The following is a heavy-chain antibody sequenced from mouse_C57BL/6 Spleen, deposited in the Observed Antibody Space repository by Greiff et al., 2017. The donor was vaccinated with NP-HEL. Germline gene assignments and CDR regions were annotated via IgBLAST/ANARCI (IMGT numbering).Heavy chain of an antibody. CDR2: IDPSDSYT. J-gene: IGHJ3*01. CDR1: GYTFTSYW. D-gene: IGHD2-5*01. CDR3: ARGYYSNYVLAY. Sequence: QVQLQQPGAELVKPGASVKLSCKASGYTFTSYWMQWVKQRPGQGLEWIGEIDPSDSYTNYNQKFKGKATLTVDTSSSTAYMQLSSLTSEDSAVYYCARGYYSNYVLAYWGQGTLVTVSA. V-gene: IGHV1-50*01.